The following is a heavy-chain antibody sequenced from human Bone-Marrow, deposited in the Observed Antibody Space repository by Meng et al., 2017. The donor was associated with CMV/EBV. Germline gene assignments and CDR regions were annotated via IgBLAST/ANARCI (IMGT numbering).Heavy chain of an antibody. CDR3: ATSYYRTFDY. V-gene: IGHV3-23*03. CDR1: GFTFNTYA. J-gene: IGHJ4*02. Sequence: GGSLRLSCAASGFTFNTYAMTWVRQAPGRGLEWVSVIYSGESSTYYADSVKGRFTVSRDNSKNTLYLQMNRLRAEDAAVYYCATSYYRTFDYWGQGTLVTVSS. CDR2: IYSGESST. D-gene: IGHD1-26*01.